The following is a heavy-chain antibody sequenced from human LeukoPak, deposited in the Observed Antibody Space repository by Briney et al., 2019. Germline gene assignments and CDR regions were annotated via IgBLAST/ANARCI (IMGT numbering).Heavy chain of an antibody. V-gene: IGHV3-33*01. Sequence: GGSLRLSCAASGFTFSNYGMHWVRQARGKGLEWVAVTWYDGSNEYYADSVKGRFTISRDNSKNTMYLRMNSLRAEDTAVYYCAREVTGSFDYWGQGTLVTVSS. J-gene: IGHJ4*02. D-gene: IGHD3-9*01. CDR1: GFTFSNYG. CDR3: AREVTGSFDY. CDR2: TWYDGSNE.